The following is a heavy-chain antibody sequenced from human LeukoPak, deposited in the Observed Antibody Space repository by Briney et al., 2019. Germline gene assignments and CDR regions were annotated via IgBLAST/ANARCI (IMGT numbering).Heavy chain of an antibody. Sequence: GRSLRLSCAASGFTFSSYGMHWVRQAPGKGLEWVAVIWYGGSNKYYADSVKGRFTISRDNSKNTLYLQMNSLRAEDTAVYYCARRCKDILTPYYFDYWGQGTLVTVSS. J-gene: IGHJ4*02. CDR2: IWYGGSNK. D-gene: IGHD3-9*01. V-gene: IGHV3-33*08. CDR3: ARRCKDILTPYYFDY. CDR1: GFTFSSYG.